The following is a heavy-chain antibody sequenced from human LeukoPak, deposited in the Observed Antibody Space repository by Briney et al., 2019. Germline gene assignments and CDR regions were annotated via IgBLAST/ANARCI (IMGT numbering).Heavy chain of an antibody. J-gene: IGHJ5*02. D-gene: IGHD3-3*01. Sequence: SQTLSLTCATSGDSVSSNSAAWDWIRQSPSRGLEWLGRTYYRSKWYSYYAVSVKGRITINPDTSKNQFSLQLNSVTPEDTAVYYCARVLKGQRSYDFWSGYYNNWFDPWGQGTLVTVSS. CDR3: ARVLKGQRSYDFWSGYYNNWFDP. V-gene: IGHV6-1*01. CDR1: GDSVSSNSAA. CDR2: TYYRSKWYS.